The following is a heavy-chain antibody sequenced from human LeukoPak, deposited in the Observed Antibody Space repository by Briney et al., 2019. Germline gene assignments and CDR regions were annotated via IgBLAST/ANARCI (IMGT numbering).Heavy chain of an antibody. J-gene: IGHJ4*02. V-gene: IGHV1-46*01. CDR1: GYTCTSCY. D-gene: IGHD3-10*01. CDR3: ARADRGGSY. CDR2: INPSGGST. Sequence: ASVKVSCKASGYTCTSCYMHWVRQAPGQGLEWTGIINPSGGSTSYAEKFQGRVTMTRDTSTSTVYMELSSLRSEDTAVYYCARADRGGSYWGQGTLVTVSS.